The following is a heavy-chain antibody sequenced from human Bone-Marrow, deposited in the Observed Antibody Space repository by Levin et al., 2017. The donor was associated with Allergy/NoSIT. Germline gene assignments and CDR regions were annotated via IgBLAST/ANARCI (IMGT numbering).Heavy chain of an antibody. J-gene: IGHJ6*03. Sequence: KRGESLRLSCAASGFTFSNAWMSWVRQAPGKGLEWVGRIKSKTDGGTTDYAAPVKGRFTISRDDSKNTLYLQMNSLKTEDTAVYYCTTDLWYCSSTSCYGYYYYYMDVWGKGTTVTVSS. D-gene: IGHD2-2*01. V-gene: IGHV3-15*01. CDR3: TTDLWYCSSTSCYGYYYYYMDV. CDR1: GFTFSNAW. CDR2: IKSKTDGGTT.